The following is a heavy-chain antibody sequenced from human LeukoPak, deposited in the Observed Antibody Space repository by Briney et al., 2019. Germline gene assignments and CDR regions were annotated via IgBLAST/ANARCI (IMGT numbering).Heavy chain of an antibody. CDR2: IYYSGST. CDR1: GGSISSGGYY. Sequence: SETLSLTCTVSGGSISSGGYYWSWIRQHPGKGLEWIGYIYYSGSTYYNPSLKSRVTISVDTSKNQFSLKLSSVTAADTAVYYCARAARQGNVVVIDYWGQGTLVTVSS. D-gene: IGHD3-22*01. V-gene: IGHV4-31*03. J-gene: IGHJ4*02. CDR3: ARAARQGNVVVIDY.